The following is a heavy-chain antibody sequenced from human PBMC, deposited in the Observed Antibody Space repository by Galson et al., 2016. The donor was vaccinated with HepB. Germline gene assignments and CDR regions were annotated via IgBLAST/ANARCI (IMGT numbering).Heavy chain of an antibody. D-gene: IGHD5-18*01. CDR2: ITPIFGTA. CDR1: GGPFRSYA. V-gene: IGHV1-69*13. CDR3: ARGDTAIVASFLDY. Sequence: VKVSCKASGGPFRSYAISWVRQAPGQGLEWMGAITPIFGTADSAQKFQGRVTITADKSTSTSYMELSSLRSEDTAVYYCARGDTAIVASFLDYWGQGTLVTVSS. J-gene: IGHJ4*02.